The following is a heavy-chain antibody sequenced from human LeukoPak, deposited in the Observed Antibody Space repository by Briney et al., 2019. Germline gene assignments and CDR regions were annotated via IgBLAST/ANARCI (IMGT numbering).Heavy chain of an antibody. CDR1: GYSFTTYW. Sequence: GESLKISCKGSGYSFTTYWLLWVRQMPGKGLEWMGIIYPGDSDTRYSPSFQGQVTISADKSISTAYLQWGSLKASDTAMYYCARGEYSYGPFDYWGQGTLVTVPS. V-gene: IGHV5-51*01. CDR2: IYPGDSDT. J-gene: IGHJ4*02. D-gene: IGHD5-18*01. CDR3: ARGEYSYGPFDY.